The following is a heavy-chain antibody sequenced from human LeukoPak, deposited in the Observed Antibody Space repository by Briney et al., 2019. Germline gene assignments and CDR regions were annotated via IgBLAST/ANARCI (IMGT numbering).Heavy chain of an antibody. CDR2: INPNSGDT. CDR3: ARSNTSGYYPPTLRY. D-gene: IGHD3-22*01. V-gene: IGHV1-2*02. Sequence: ASVKVSCKASGYTFTDYYIHWVRQPPGQGLEWMGWINPNSGDTDFAQKFQGMVTTTRDTSISTAYMELSRLRSDDTAVFYCARSNTSGYYPPTLRYWGQGTLVAVSS. CDR1: GYTFTDYY. J-gene: IGHJ4*02.